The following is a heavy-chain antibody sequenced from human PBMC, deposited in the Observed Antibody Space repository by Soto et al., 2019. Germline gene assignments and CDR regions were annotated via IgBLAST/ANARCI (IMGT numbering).Heavy chain of an antibody. CDR2: ISGSGVST. CDR3: AKEHHYSSSWSEFDY. CDR1: GFTFSSYA. J-gene: IGHJ4*02. V-gene: IGHV3-23*01. D-gene: IGHD6-13*01. Sequence: EVQLLESGGGLVQPGGSLRLSCAASGFTFSSYAMSWVRQAPGKGLEWVSAISGSGVSTDYADSVKGRFTISRDNSQSTLYLQMSSLRDEDPAVYYCAKEHHYSSSWSEFDYWGQGTLVTVSS.